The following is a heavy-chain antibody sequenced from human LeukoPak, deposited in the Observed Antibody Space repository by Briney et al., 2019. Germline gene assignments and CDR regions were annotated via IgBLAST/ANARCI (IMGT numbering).Heavy chain of an antibody. Sequence: GGAPRLSFGALGFNFCSYSLSWGRQAPGEGVGWVSAISDSGDTTYYADSVKGRFTISRDNSQNTLYLQMNSLRAEDTAVYYCAEGGYYQDFDYWGQGTLVTVSS. CDR1: GFNFCSYS. J-gene: IGHJ4*02. CDR3: AEGGYYQDFDY. V-gene: IGHV3-23*01. D-gene: IGHD1-26*01. CDR2: ISDSGDTT.